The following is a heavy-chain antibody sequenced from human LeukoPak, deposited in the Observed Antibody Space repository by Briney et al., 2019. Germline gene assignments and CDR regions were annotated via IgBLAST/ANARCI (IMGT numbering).Heavy chain of an antibody. CDR3: AREVGAAAGIRNWFDP. Sequence: PSEILSLTCIISGGSISNYYWSWIRQPPGKGLEWIGYIYYSGSTNYNPSLKSRVTISVDTSKNQFSLKLSSVTAADTAVYYCAREVGAAAGIRNWFDPWGQGTLVTVSS. D-gene: IGHD6-13*01. V-gene: IGHV4-59*01. CDR2: IYYSGST. CDR1: GGSISNYY. J-gene: IGHJ5*02.